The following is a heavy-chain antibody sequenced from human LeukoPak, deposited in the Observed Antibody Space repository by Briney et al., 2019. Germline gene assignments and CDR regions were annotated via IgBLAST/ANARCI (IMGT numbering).Heavy chain of an antibody. Sequence: GGSLRLSCAASGFTLSTYWMSWVRQAPGKGLEWVAHIKQDGSQEYYVDSVRGRFTISRDNAKNSLNLQMNYLRSDDTAVYYCARGVPYPSWSGPHYSDDWGQGILVTASS. D-gene: IGHD3-3*01. J-gene: IGHJ4*02. CDR3: ARGVPYPSWSGPHYSDD. CDR1: GFTLSTYW. V-gene: IGHV3-7*01. CDR2: IKQDGSQE.